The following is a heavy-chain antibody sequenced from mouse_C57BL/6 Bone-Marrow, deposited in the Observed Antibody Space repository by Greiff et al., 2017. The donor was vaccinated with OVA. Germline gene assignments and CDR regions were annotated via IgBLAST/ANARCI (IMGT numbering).Heavy chain of an antibody. V-gene: IGHV5-4*01. CDR1: GFTFSSYA. CDR2: ISDGGSYT. Sequence: DVKLVESGGGLVKPGGSLKLSCAASGFTFSSYAMSWVRQTPEKRLEWVATISDGGSYTYYPDNVKGRFTISRDHAKNNLYLHMSHLKSEDTAMYYCARDFDDGYSSWFAYWGQGTLVTVSA. D-gene: IGHD2-3*01. CDR3: ARDFDDGYSSWFAY. J-gene: IGHJ3*01.